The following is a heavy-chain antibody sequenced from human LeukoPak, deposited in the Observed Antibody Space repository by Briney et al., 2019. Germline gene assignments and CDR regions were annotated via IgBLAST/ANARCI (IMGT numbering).Heavy chain of an antibody. V-gene: IGHV3-21*01. CDR1: GFTFSSFG. Sequence: GGSLRLSCAASGFTFSSFGMHWVRQAPGKGLECVSSISSSSSYIYYADSVKGRFTISRDNAKNSLYLQTNSLRAEDTAVYYCARGYCSGGSCYRAFDYWGQGTLVTVSS. D-gene: IGHD2-15*01. CDR2: ISSSSSYI. CDR3: ARGYCSGGSCYRAFDY. J-gene: IGHJ4*02.